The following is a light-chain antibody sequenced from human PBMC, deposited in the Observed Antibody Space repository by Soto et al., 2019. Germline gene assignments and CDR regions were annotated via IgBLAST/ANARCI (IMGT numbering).Light chain of an antibody. CDR3: RQGTHWSWT. CDR2: KVS. Sequence: DVVLTQSQLSLPVTPGQPASISCRSSQSLVFSDGNTYLNWFQQRPGQAPRRRIYKVSKRDSGVPDKFSVSRSGTAFTLKISGVEAEDVGVYYCRQGTHWSWTCGQRTKLEIQ. J-gene: IGKJ1*01. V-gene: IGKV2-30*01. CDR1: QSLVFSDGNTY.